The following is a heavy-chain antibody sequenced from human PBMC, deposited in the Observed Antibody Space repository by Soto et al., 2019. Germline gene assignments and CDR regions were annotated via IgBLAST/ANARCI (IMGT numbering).Heavy chain of an antibody. CDR1: GYTFTGYY. Sequence: QVQLVQSGAEVKKPGASVKVSCKASGYTFTGYYMHWVRQAPGQGLEWMGWINPNSGGTNYAQEFQGWVTMTRDTSISTAYMELSRLRSDDTAVYYCARDVARTNVLLWFGELSTYYYYYGMDVWGQGTTVTVSS. V-gene: IGHV1-2*04. J-gene: IGHJ6*02. CDR3: ARDVARTNVLLWFGELSTYYYYYGMDV. D-gene: IGHD3-10*01. CDR2: INPNSGGT.